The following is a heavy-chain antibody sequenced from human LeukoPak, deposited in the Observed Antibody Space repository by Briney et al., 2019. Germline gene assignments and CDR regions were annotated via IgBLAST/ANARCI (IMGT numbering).Heavy chain of an antibody. V-gene: IGHV3-53*01. Sequence: GGSLRLSCAASGFTVSNNYMSWVRQAPGKGLEWVSVIYSGGSTYYADSAKGRFTISRDNSKNTLYLQMNSLRAEDTAVYYCARVGEGPAKDWGQGPRATVPS. CDR1: GFTVSNNY. CDR2: IYSGGST. D-gene: IGHD2-15*01. J-gene: IGHJ4*02. CDR3: ARVGEGPAKD.